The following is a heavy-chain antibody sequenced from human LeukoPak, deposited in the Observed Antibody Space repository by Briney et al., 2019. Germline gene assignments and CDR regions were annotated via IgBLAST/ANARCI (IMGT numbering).Heavy chain of an antibody. V-gene: IGHV3-15*01. CDR3: TTDLAGPIYWGFDY. CDR2: IKSKTDGGTT. Sequence: GGSLRLSCAASGFTFSNAWMSWVRQAPGKGLEWVGRIKSKTDGGTTDYAAPVKGRFTISRDDSKNTLYLQMNSLKTEDTAVYYCTTDLAGPIYWGFDYWGQGTLVTVSS. CDR1: GFTFSNAW. D-gene: IGHD7-27*01. J-gene: IGHJ4*02.